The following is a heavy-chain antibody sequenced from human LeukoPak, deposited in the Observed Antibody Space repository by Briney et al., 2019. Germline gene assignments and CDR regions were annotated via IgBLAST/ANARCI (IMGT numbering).Heavy chain of an antibody. CDR1: GGSISSSSYY. D-gene: IGHD3-3*02. CDR2: IYYSGST. V-gene: IGHV4-39*01. Sequence: SETLSLTCTVPGGSISSSSYYWGWIRQPPGKGLEWIGSIYYSGSTYYNPSLKSRVTISVDTSKNQFSLKLSSVTAADTAVYYCARHSRIFGVIDYWGQGTLVTVSS. CDR3: ARHSRIFGVIDY. J-gene: IGHJ4*02.